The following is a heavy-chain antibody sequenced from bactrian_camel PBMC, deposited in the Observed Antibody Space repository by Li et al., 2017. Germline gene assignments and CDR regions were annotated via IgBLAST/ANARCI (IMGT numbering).Heavy chain of an antibody. CDR1: EYIYNSQIS. V-gene: IGHV3S54*01. Sequence: VQLVESGGGSVQAGGSLRLSCAVSEYIYNSQISMGWFRQAPGKEREVVALIYRGGGNTYYADSVKGRFTISQDNAKNTVSLQMIGLKPEDTGTYSCSTVRLGYLCDFRDGDWANWGQGTQVTVS. CDR3: STVRLGYLCDFRDGDWAN. D-gene: IGHD4*01. CDR2: IYRGGGNT. J-gene: IGHJ4*01.